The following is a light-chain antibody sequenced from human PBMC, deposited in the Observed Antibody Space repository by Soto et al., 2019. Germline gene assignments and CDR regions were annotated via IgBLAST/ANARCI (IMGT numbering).Light chain of an antibody. J-gene: IGLJ1*01. Sequence: QSALTQPASVSGSPGQSITISCTGTSSDIGRYNYVSWYQQHPGKAPKLIIYEVSNRPSGVSHRFSASKSGNTASLTISGLQAEDEADYYCSSYTSSFYVFGSGTQLTVL. CDR2: EVS. V-gene: IGLV2-14*01. CDR3: SSYTSSFYV. CDR1: SSDIGRYNY.